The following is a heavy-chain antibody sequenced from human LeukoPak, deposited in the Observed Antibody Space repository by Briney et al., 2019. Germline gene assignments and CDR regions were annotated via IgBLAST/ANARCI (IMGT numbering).Heavy chain of an antibody. CDR2: INHSGST. Sequence: SETLSLTCAVYGGSFSGYYWSWIRQPPGKGLGWIGEINHSGSTNYNPSLKSRVTISVDTSKNQFSLKLNSVTAADTAVYYCAGHLRYFDYWGQGTLVTVSS. V-gene: IGHV4-34*01. CDR1: GGSFSGYY. CDR3: AGHLRYFDY. J-gene: IGHJ4*02.